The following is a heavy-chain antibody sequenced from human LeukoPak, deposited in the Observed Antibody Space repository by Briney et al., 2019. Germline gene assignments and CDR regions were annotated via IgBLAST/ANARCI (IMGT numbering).Heavy chain of an antibody. CDR2: INPNSGGT. CDR1: GYTFTGYY. V-gene: IGHV1-2*02. CDR3: ARDPITMVRGVITKRGLNWFDP. D-gene: IGHD3-10*01. J-gene: IGHJ5*02. Sequence: GASVKVSCKASGYTFTGYYMHWVRQAPGQGLEWMGWINPNSGGTNYAQKFQGRVTMTRDTSISTAYMELSRLRSDDTAVYYCARDPITMVRGVITKRGLNWFDPWGQGTLVTVSS.